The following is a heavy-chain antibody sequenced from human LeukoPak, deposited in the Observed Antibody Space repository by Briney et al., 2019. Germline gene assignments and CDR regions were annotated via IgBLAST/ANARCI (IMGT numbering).Heavy chain of an antibody. Sequence: GASVKVSCKASGYTFTSYDINWVRQATGQGLEWMGWMNPNSGNTGYAQKFQGRVTMTRNTSISTAYMELSSLRSEDTAVYYCARVRCSGGSCYLYYFDYWGQGTLVTVSS. D-gene: IGHD2-15*01. V-gene: IGHV1-8*01. CDR2: MNPNSGNT. CDR3: ARVRCSGGSCYLYYFDY. CDR1: GYTFTSYD. J-gene: IGHJ4*02.